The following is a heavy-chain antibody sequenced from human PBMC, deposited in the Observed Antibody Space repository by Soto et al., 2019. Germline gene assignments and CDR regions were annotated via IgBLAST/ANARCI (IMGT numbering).Heavy chain of an antibody. V-gene: IGHV3-15*01. CDR1: GFTFSNAW. J-gene: IGHJ6*02. D-gene: IGHD2-2*01. CDR2: IKSMTDGGTR. Sequence: EVQLVESGGGLVKPGGSLRLSCAASGFTFSNAWMTWVRQAPGKGLEWVGHIKSMTDGGTRNYAAPGKGRFTISRDDSKNTLYLQMNSLKTEDTAVYYCTTQSADSVVMPATYGMDVWGQGTTVAVSS. CDR3: TTQSADSVVMPATYGMDV.